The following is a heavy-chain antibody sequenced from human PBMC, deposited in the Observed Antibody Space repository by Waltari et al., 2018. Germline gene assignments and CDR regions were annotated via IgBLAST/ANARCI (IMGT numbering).Heavy chain of an antibody. CDR1: GFPFRSHS. Sequence: EVQLVESGGGLVKPGGSLRLSCAASGFPFRSHSMHWVRQAPGKGLEWVSSISSSSSYIYYADSVKGRFTISRDNAKNSLYLQMNSLRAEDTAVYYCARGVEIAAAAHDYWGQGTLVTVSS. V-gene: IGHV3-21*01. CDR2: ISSSSSYI. CDR3: ARGVEIAAAAHDY. D-gene: IGHD6-13*01. J-gene: IGHJ4*02.